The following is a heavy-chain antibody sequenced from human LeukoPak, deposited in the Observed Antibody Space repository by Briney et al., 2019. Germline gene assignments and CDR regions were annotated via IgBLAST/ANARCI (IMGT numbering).Heavy chain of an antibody. CDR2: FYNSGSN. CDR3: ARARYCSSGTCYSGNFDS. Sequence: SETLSLTCTVSGDSISSYYWSWIRQHPGEGLEWIGYFYNSGSNNYNPSLKSRVTISGDTSKNQFSLKLSSVTAADTAVYYCARARYCSSGTCYSGNFDSWGQGTLVTVSS. D-gene: IGHD2-15*01. V-gene: IGHV4-59*01. J-gene: IGHJ4*02. CDR1: GDSISSYY.